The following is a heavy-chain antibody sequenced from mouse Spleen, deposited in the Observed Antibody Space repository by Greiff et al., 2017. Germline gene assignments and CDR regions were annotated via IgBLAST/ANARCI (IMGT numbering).Heavy chain of an antibody. V-gene: IGHV1-77*01. CDR1: GYTFTDYY. CDR2: ISPGSGST. J-gene: IGHJ3*01. CDR3: ASLTGTAWFAY. D-gene: IGHD4-1*01. Sequence: QVQLQQSGAELVKPGASVKISCKASGYTFTDYYINWVKQRPGQGLEWIGKISPGSGSTYYNEKFKGKATLTADKSSSTAYMQLSSLTSEDSAVYFCASLTGTAWFAYWGQGTLVTVSA.